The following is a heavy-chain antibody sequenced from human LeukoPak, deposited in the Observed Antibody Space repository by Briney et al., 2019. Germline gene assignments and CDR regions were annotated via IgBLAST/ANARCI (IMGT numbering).Heavy chain of an antibody. J-gene: IGHJ6*03. Sequence: GGSLRLSCAASGFTFSSYAMSWVRQAPGKGLEWVSAISGSGGSTYYADSVKGQFTISRDNSKNTLYLQMNSLRAEDTAVYYCAKDTYDFLYYYYYMDVWGKGPRSPSP. D-gene: IGHD3-3*01. V-gene: IGHV3-23*01. CDR2: ISGSGGST. CDR3: AKDTYDFLYYYYYMDV. CDR1: GFTFSSYA.